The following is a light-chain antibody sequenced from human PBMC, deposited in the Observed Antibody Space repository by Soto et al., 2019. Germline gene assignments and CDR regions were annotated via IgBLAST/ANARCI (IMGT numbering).Light chain of an antibody. J-gene: IGKJ2*02. CDR3: QQYNSYPWT. V-gene: IGKV1-5*03. CDR2: KAS. CDR1: QSISSW. Sequence: DIQMTQSPSTLSASVGDRVTITCRANQSISSWLAWYQQKPGKAPKLLLYKASSLERGVPSSFSGSRSGTEFALTFSSLQPDDFAAYYCQQYNSYPWTFGQGTKLELK.